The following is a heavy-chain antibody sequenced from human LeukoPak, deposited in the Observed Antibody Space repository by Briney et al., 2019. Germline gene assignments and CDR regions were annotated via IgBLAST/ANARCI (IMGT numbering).Heavy chain of an antibody. CDR2: ISAYNGNT. CDR1: GYTFTSYG. V-gene: IGHV1-18*01. J-gene: IGHJ3*02. CDR3: GAAIAAAAGAFDI. Sequence: ASVKVSCKASGYTFTSYGISWVRQAPGQGLEWMGWISAYNGNTNYAQKFQGRVTMTRDTSISTAYMELSRLRSDDTAVYYCGAAIAAAAGAFDIWGQGTMVTVSS. D-gene: IGHD6-13*01.